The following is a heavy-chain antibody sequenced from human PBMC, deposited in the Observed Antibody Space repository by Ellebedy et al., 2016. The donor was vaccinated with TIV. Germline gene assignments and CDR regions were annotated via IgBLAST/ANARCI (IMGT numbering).Heavy chain of an antibody. Sequence: SETLSLTCTVSGGSISSSSYYWGWIRQPPGKGLEWIGSIYYSGSTNYNPSLKSRVTISVDTSKNQFSLKLSSVTAADTAVYYCAREARTYYYDSSGYYYFDYWGQGTLVTVSS. CDR1: GGSISSSSYY. D-gene: IGHD3-22*01. CDR2: IYYSGST. CDR3: AREARTYYYDSSGYYYFDY. J-gene: IGHJ4*02. V-gene: IGHV4-39*07.